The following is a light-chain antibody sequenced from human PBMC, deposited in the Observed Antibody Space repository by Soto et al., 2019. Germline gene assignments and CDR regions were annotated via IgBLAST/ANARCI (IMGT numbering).Light chain of an antibody. CDR2: EAS. CDR3: QQLNTLPFT. J-gene: IGKJ5*01. V-gene: IGKV1-9*01. Sequence: DIQWPQSPSLLSASVGDRVTITCRASHDISTYLAWYQQKPGKAPKLMIYEASTLQSGVPSRFSGSGSGTEFTLTISGLLPEDFATYHCQQLNTLPFTFGQGTRLEIK. CDR1: HDISTY.